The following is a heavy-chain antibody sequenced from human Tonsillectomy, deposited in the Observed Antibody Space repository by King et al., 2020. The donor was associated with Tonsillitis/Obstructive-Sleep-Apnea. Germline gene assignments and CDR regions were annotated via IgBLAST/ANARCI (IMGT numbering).Heavy chain of an antibody. Sequence: QLVQSGAEVKKPGASVKVSCKASGYTFTGYYIHWVRQAPGQGLEWMGWINPNSGGTNYAQKFQGRVTMTRDTSISTAYMELSRLRSDDTAVYYCARDLVQWFGESPRGMDVWGQGTTVTVSS. CDR2: INPNSGGT. D-gene: IGHD3-10*01. CDR3: ARDLVQWFGESPRGMDV. CDR1: GYTFTGYY. J-gene: IGHJ6*02. V-gene: IGHV1-2*02.